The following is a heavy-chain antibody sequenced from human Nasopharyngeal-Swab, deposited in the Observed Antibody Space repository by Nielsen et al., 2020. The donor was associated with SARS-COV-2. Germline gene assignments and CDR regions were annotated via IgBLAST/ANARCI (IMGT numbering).Heavy chain of an antibody. CDR1: GFTVSSYG. V-gene: IGHV3-30*18. J-gene: IGHJ4*02. Sequence: GESLKISCAASGFTVSSYGMHWVRQAPGKGLEWVAVISYDGSNKYYADSVKGRFTISRDNSKNTLYLQMNSLRAEDTAVYYCAKAGAGSWYGDYWGQGTLVTVSS. D-gene: IGHD6-13*01. CDR2: ISYDGSNK. CDR3: AKAGAGSWYGDY.